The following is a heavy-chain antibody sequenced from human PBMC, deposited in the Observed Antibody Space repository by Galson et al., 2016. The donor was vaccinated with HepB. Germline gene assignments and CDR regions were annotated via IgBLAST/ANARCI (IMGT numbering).Heavy chain of an antibody. CDR3: ARQRGNRLDLYYYSGMDV. Sequence: SLRLSCAASGFIASNNHMTWVRQGPGKGLEWLGRIRSRTNSYATSYAESVKGKFTISRDDSKNTAYLQMNSLKTEDTAVYFCARQRGNRLDLYYYSGMDVWVQGTTVTFSS. J-gene: IGHJ6*01. CDR1: GFIASNNH. V-gene: IGHV3-73*01. CDR2: IRSRTNSYAT. D-gene: IGHD3-16*01.